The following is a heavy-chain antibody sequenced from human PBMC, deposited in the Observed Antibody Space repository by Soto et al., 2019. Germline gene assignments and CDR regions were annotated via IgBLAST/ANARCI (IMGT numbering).Heavy chain of an antibody. J-gene: IGHJ6*02. D-gene: IGHD2-2*01. CDR1: GYTFTSYA. CDR2: INAADGNE. CDR3: ATSSTRDWADYFFGLDV. V-gene: IGHV1-3*01. Sequence: QVQLVQSGAEVKKPGASVKVTCKASGYTFTSYAIHWVRQAPGHGLEWMGFINAADGNEKYSQDFQGRVTFNRGTSARAASMELSSLRSADTARYYCATSSTRDWADYFFGLDVWGQGTTVTVSS.